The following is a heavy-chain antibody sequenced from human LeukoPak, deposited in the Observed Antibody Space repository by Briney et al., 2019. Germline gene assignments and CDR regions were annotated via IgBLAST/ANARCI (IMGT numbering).Heavy chain of an antibody. CDR1: GFTFSSYS. CDR3: ARVGEQQLVRYGMDV. D-gene: IGHD6-13*01. J-gene: IGHJ6*02. CDR2: ISSSGSTI. Sequence: GGSLRLSCAASGFTFSSYSMNWVRQAPGKGLEWVSYISSSGSTIYYADSVKGRFTISRDNAKNSLYLQMNSLRAEDTAVYYCARVGEQQLVRYGMDVWGQGTTVTVSS. V-gene: IGHV3-48*01.